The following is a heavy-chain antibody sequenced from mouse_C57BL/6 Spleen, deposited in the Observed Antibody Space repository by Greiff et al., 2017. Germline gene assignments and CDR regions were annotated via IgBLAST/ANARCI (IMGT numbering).Heavy chain of an antibody. V-gene: IGHV1-76*01. CDR3: AREDYDERGFAY. Sequence: QVQLQQSGAELVRPGASVKLSCKASGYTFTDYYINWVKQRPGQGLEWIARIYPGSGNTYYNEKFKGKATLTAEKSSSTAYMQLSSLTSEDSAVYFCAREDYDERGFAYWGQGTLVTVSA. CDR2: IYPGSGNT. CDR1: GYTFTDYY. J-gene: IGHJ3*01. D-gene: IGHD2-4*01.